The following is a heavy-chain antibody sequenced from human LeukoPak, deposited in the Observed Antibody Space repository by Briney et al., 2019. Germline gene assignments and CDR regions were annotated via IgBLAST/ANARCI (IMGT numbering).Heavy chain of an antibody. CDR2: GFFSGST. V-gene: IGHV4-39*07. Sequence: SETLSLTCTVSGGSIRSIDSYWGWIRQPPGKGPEWIGSGFFSGSTYYNPSLKSRVTISVDTSKNQFSLKLRSVTAADTAVYYCARSSSTWAECQFDFWGQGTLVTVSS. CDR1: GGSIRSIDSY. D-gene: IGHD6-13*01. CDR3: ARSSSTWAECQFDF. J-gene: IGHJ4*02.